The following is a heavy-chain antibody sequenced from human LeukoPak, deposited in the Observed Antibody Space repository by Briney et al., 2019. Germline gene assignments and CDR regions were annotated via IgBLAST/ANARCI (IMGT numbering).Heavy chain of an antibody. CDR1: GYTFTDYY. CDR3: ARENPDCRSATCYLVDP. CDR2: INPDSGGI. J-gene: IGHJ5*02. V-gene: IGHV1-2*06. D-gene: IGHD2-2*01. Sequence: AASVKVSCKASGYTFTDYYIHWVRQAAGQGLEWMGRINPDSGGINYAQKLQGRVTMTRDTSISTAYMELSRLRSDDTAVYYCARENPDCRSATCYLVDPWGQGTLVTVSS.